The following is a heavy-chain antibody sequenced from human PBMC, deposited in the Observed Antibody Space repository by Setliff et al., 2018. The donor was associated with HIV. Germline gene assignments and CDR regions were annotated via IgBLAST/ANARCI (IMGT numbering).Heavy chain of an antibody. V-gene: IGHV4-61*08. Sequence: SETLSLTCTVSGGSISTGDYYWAWIRHYPGKGLEWIGYIFYKGSAEYNPSLKSRVTMSVDASKSQVSLRLNSVTAADTAVYYCARSPGVDTNMAFDYWGQGTLVTVSS. D-gene: IGHD5-18*01. CDR1: GGSISTGDYY. CDR2: IFYKGSA. CDR3: ARSPGVDTNMAFDY. J-gene: IGHJ4*02.